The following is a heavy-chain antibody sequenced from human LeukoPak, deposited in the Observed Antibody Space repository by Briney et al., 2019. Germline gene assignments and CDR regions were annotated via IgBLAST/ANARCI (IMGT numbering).Heavy chain of an antibody. D-gene: IGHD1/OR15-1a*01. V-gene: IGHV4-31*11. Sequence: SQTLSLTCAVFGGSISSGGYYWSWIRQHPGKGLEWIGYIYYSGSTYYNPSLKSRVTISVDTSKNQFSLKLSSVTAADTAVYYCARDRLEQYYFDYWGQGTLVTVSS. CDR3: ARDRLEQYYFDY. CDR2: IYYSGST. CDR1: GGSISSGGYY. J-gene: IGHJ4*02.